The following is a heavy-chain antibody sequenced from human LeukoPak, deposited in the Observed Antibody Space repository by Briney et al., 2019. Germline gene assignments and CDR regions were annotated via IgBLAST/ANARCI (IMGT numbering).Heavy chain of an antibody. J-gene: IGHJ4*02. Sequence: ASVKVSCEASGYTFTSYDINWVRQATGQGLEWMGWMNPNSGNTGYAQKFQGRVTMTRNTSISTAYMELSSLRSEDTAVYYCARSPPTWTGYYSYWGQGTLVTVSS. V-gene: IGHV1-8*02. CDR3: ARSPPTWTGYYSY. CDR1: GYTFTSYD. D-gene: IGHD3/OR15-3a*01. CDR2: MNPNSGNT.